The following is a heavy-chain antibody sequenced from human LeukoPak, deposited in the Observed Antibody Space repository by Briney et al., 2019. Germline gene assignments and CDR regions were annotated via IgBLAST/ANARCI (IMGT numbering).Heavy chain of an antibody. CDR1: GFTVSSNY. V-gene: IGHV3-66*01. D-gene: IGHD2-2*01. Sequence: GSLRLSCAASGFTVSSNYMSWVRQAPGKGLEWVSVIYSGGSTYYADSVKGRFTISRDNSKNTLYLQMNSLRAEDTAVYYCARDRRGYCSSTSCYSYYYYYGMDVWGQGTTVTVSS. CDR3: ARDRRGYCSSTSCYSYYYYYGMDV. CDR2: IYSGGST. J-gene: IGHJ6*02.